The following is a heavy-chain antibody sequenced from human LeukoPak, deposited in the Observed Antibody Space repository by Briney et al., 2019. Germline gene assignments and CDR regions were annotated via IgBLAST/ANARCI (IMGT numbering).Heavy chain of an antibody. CDR2: FDPEDGET. CDR3: ATGARSPIYGSGSYNYYFDY. Sequence: ASVKVSCKVSGYTLTELSMHWVRQAPGKGLEWMGGFDPEDGETIYAQKFQGRVTMTEDTSTDTAYMELSSLRSEDTAVYYCATGARSPIYGSGSYNYYFDYWGQGTLATVSS. V-gene: IGHV1-24*01. D-gene: IGHD3-10*01. J-gene: IGHJ4*02. CDR1: GYTLTELS.